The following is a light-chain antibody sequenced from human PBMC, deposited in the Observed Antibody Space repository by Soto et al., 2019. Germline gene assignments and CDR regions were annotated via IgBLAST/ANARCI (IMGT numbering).Light chain of an antibody. J-gene: IGKJ5*01. CDR1: QSVSSSY. Sequence: EIVWPQSPGTLSLSAGERATLSCRASQSVSSSYLAWYQPTPGKAPSXXIYATSSRATGIQDRFSGSGAGTEFSLTISRLQPEDFAVYYCQQYGSSTITFGQGTRLEI. CDR3: QQYGSSTIT. V-gene: IGKV3-20*01. CDR2: ATS.